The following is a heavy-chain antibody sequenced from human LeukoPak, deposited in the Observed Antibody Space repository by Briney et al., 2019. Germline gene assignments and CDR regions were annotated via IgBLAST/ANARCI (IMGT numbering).Heavy chain of an antibody. V-gene: IGHV4-4*02. CDR3: ARLGIGVVPSAMLGDYYFDY. CDR1: GGSISSSNW. Sequence: PSETLSLTCSVSGGSISSSNWWSWVRQPPGKGLEWIGEIYQSGSTNYNPTLKSRVTISVDTSKNQFSPKPTSVTAADTAVYYCARLGIGVVPSAMLGDYYFDYWGQGTLVTVSS. CDR2: IYQSGST. J-gene: IGHJ4*02. D-gene: IGHD2-2*01.